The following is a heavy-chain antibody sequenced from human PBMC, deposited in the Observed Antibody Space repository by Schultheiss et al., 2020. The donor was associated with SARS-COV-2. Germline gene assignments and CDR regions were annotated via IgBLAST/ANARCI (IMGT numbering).Heavy chain of an antibody. Sequence: LSLTCTVSGGSISSSSYYWGWIRQPPGKGLEWIGSIYYSGSTYYNPSLKSRVTISVDTSKNQFSLKLSSVTAADTAVYYCATSITIFGVVIRGRNVEYFQHWCQVALVTVSS. D-gene: IGHD3-3*01. J-gene: IGHJ1*01. V-gene: IGHV4-39*01. CDR3: ATSITIFGVVIRGRNVEYFQH. CDR1: GGSISSSSYY. CDR2: IYYSGST.